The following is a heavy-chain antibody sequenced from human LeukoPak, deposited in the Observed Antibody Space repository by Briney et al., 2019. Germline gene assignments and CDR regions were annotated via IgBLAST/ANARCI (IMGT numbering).Heavy chain of an antibody. D-gene: IGHD6-13*01. CDR3: AREGIAAAGTISRAFDY. J-gene: IGHJ4*02. CDR2: IIPILGIA. CDR1: GGTFSSYA. Sequence: ASVKVSCKASGGTFSSYAISWVRQAPGQGLEWMGRIIPILGIANYAQKFQGRVTITTDESTSTAYMELSSLRSEDTAVYYCAREGIAAAGTISRAFDYWGQGTLVTVSS. V-gene: IGHV1-69*04.